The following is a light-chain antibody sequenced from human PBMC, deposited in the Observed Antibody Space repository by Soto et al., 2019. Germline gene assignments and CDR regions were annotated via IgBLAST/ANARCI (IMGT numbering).Light chain of an antibody. CDR3: SSYRASTTFVS. CDR1: SSAVGDYAY. V-gene: IGLV2-14*03. J-gene: IGLJ2*01. Sequence: QSALTQPASVSGSLGQSISLSCTETSSAVGDYAYVNWYQQHPVNAPKLLIYDVTHRPSGVSHRFSGSQSGRTASLTISGLQPEDEADYYCSSYRASTTFVSFGGGTKVTVL. CDR2: DVT.